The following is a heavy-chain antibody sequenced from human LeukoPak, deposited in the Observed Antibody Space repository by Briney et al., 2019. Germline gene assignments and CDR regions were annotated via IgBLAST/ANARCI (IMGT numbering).Heavy chain of an antibody. CDR2: IRSKANTYAT. Sequence: PGGSLRLSCAAPGFTFSESAINWVRQASGKGLEWIGRIRSKANTYATAYAASVKGRFTISRDDSENTAYLQMNSLKAEDTAMYYCTRLEDKVIYIMDVWGQGTTVTVSS. V-gene: IGHV3-73*01. CDR1: GFTFSESA. CDR3: TRLEDKVIYIMDV. D-gene: IGHD5-12*01. J-gene: IGHJ6*02.